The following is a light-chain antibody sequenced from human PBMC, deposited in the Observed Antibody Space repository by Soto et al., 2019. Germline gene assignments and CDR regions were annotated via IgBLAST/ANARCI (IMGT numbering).Light chain of an antibody. CDR1: QSVRSSS. V-gene: IGKV3-20*01. J-gene: IGKJ3*01. CDR2: GAS. Sequence: LLTQSPGTLSLSPGERATLSCRSSQSVRSSSLAWYQQKPGQAPRLLIYGASNRATGIPDRFSGSGSGTDFTLTSSSLEPEDFAVYYCQQYGSSPRFTFGPGTKVDF. CDR3: QQYGSSPRFT.